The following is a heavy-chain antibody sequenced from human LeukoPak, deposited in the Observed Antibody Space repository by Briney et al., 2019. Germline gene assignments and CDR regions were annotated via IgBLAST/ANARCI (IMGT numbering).Heavy chain of an antibody. J-gene: IGHJ4*02. CDR2: IYHSGIT. CDR3: ARGRYYFDY. Sequence: SETLSLTCTVSGYSIRSGFYWGWIRQPPGKGLEWIGNIYHSGITYSTPSLKSRVTISVDTSKNQFSLKLSSVTAADTAVYYCARGRYYFDYWGQGTLVTVSS. V-gene: IGHV4-38-2*02. CDR1: GYSIRSGFY.